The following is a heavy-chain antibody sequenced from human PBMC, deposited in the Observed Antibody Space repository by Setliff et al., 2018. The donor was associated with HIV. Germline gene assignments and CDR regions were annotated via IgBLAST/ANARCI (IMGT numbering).Heavy chain of an antibody. CDR2: LNAGNGDT. CDR3: ARAQTYYSDSSGYYSQY. Sequence: ASVKVSCKASGYTFTSYAMHWVRQAPGQRLEWMGWLNAGNGDTKYSQNFQDRVAITRDTSASTAYMELSSLRSEDTAVYYCARAQTYYSDSSGYYSQYWGQGTLVTVSS. V-gene: IGHV1-3*01. D-gene: IGHD3-22*01. CDR1: GYTFTSYA. J-gene: IGHJ4*02.